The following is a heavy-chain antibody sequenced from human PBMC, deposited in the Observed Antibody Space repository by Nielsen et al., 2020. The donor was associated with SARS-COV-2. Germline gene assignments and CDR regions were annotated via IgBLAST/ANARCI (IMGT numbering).Heavy chain of an antibody. D-gene: IGHD6-19*01. CDR1: GFRFSSYA. Sequence: GGSLRLSCAASGFRFSSYAMSWVRQAPGKGLEWVSHISDNGQNSYYAASVKGRFTISRDNTRNSLYLQMNSLRAEDTAVYYCARDRGAYTSGLVYWGQGTLVTVSS. V-gene: IGHV3-23*01. CDR3: ARDRGAYTSGLVY. J-gene: IGHJ4*02. CDR2: ISDNGQNS.